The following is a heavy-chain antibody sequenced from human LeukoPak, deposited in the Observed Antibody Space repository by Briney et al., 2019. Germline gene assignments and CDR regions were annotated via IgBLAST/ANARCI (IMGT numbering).Heavy chain of an antibody. J-gene: IGHJ3*02. CDR2: LWWDSAAI. V-gene: IGHV3-9*01. Sequence: GGSLRLSCAASGFRFDDCAMQWGRRARGEGLAGVSGLWWDSAAIGYADSVRGRFTLSRDNAKNSLFLQMSSLRVEDTALYYCTKRARMGIAAAGDGFHIWGQGTMVTVSS. CDR3: TKRARMGIAAAGDGFHI. CDR1: GFRFDDCA. D-gene: IGHD6-13*01.